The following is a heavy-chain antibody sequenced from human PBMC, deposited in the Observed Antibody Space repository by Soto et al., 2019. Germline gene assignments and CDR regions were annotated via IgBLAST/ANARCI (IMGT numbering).Heavy chain of an antibody. CDR1: GYIFSKYL. CDR2: IYPGDSDT. J-gene: IGHJ4*02. Sequence: GESLKISCKSSGYIFSKYLSGWVRQMPGKGLEWMGIIYPGDSDTRYSPSFQGQVTISADKSITTAYLQWRSLKASDTAIYYCVVYSSSSGRHFDYWGQGTLVTVSS. V-gene: IGHV5-51*01. D-gene: IGHD6-6*01. CDR3: VVYSSSSGRHFDY.